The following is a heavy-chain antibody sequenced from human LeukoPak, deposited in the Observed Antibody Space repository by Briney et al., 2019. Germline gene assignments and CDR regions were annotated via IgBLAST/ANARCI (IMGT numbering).Heavy chain of an antibody. CDR3: AKEYFRGRYLLASDY. CDR1: GFTFSSFA. CDR2: TSDGGRA. V-gene: IGHV3-23*01. Sequence: GGSLRLSCAASGFTFSSFAMSWVRQAPGKGLEWLSSTSDGGRAFYADSVKGRFTISRDNSKNTLYLQMNSLRAEDTAVYYCAKEYFRGRYLLASDYWGQGTLVTVSS. J-gene: IGHJ4*02. D-gene: IGHD2-15*01.